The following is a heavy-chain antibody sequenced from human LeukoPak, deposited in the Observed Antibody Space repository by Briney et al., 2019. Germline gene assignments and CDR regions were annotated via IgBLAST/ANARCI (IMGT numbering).Heavy chain of an antibody. CDR1: GYTLTELS. D-gene: IGHD6-13*01. CDR2: FDPEDGET. CDR3: ARVVGLTGYSSSWYSGYYYYMDV. V-gene: IGHV1-24*01. J-gene: IGHJ6*03. Sequence: ASVKVSCKVSGYTLTELSMHWVRQAPGKGLEWMGGFDPEDGETIYAQKFQDRVTIIADKSTSTAYMELSSLRSEDTAVYYCARVVGLTGYSSSWYSGYYYYMDVWGKGTTVTVSS.